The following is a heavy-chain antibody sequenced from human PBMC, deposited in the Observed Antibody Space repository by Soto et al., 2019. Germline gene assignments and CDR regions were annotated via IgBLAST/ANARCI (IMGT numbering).Heavy chain of an antibody. CDR2: IWSGGNNA. Sequence: QVQLVESGGGVVQPGKSLRLSCAASGFTFSDYGMHWVRQAPGKGLEWVASIWSGGNNAEYLDSVKGRFTISRDNSKNTLYLQRNSLRVDDTAMYYGARGFYGTGIYDTMYGMEVWGQGTTVTVSS. V-gene: IGHV3-33*01. CDR1: GFTFSDYG. J-gene: IGHJ6*02. D-gene: IGHD3-10*01. CDR3: ARGFYGTGIYDTMYGMEV.